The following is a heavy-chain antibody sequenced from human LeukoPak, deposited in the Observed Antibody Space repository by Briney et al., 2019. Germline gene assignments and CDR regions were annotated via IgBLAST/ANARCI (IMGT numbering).Heavy chain of an antibody. D-gene: IGHD5-12*01. V-gene: IGHV4-59*01. Sequence: SATLSLTCTVSGGSIKSYYWHWIRQPPGKGLEWIGYISYSGSTNYNPSLKSRVTISIDTSKNQFSLKLSSVTAADTAVYHCARSGGYSGYDVDYWGQGTLVTVSS. CDR1: GGSIKSYY. CDR3: ARSGGYSGYDVDY. CDR2: ISYSGST. J-gene: IGHJ4*02.